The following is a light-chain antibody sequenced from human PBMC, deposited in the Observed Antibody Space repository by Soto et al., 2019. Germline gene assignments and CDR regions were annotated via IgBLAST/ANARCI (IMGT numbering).Light chain of an antibody. CDR1: QTISNSY. CDR2: GAS. CDR3: QVYGDSSPT. V-gene: IGKV3-20*01. J-gene: IGKJ1*01. Sequence: EIVLTQSPGTLSLSPGERATLSCRASQTISNSYSAWYQQKPGQAPRLLIYGASTRATGIPERFSGSGSGIDFTLTISRLEHGDFAVYYCQVYGDSSPTFGQGTKVEIK.